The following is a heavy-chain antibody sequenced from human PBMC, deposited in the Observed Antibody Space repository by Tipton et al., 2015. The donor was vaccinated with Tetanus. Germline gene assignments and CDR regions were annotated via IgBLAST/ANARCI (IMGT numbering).Heavy chain of an antibody. J-gene: IGHJ4*02. CDR1: GGTFSSYA. V-gene: IGHV1-69*12. Sequence: QVQLVQSGAEVKKPGSSVKVSCKASGGTFSSYAISWVRQAPGQGLEWMGGIIPIFGTANYAQKFQGRVTITADESTSTAYMELSSLRSEDTAVHYCARGDSIVATTEGVFDYWGQGTLVTVSS. CDR2: IIPIFGTA. CDR3: ARGDSIVATTEGVFDY. D-gene: IGHD5-12*01.